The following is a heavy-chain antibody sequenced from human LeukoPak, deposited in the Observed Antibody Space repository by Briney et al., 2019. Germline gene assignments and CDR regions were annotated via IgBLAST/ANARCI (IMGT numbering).Heavy chain of an antibody. CDR1: GGTFSSHA. J-gene: IGHJ1*01. D-gene: IGHD4-17*01. Sequence: SVKVSCKASGGTFSSHAISWVRQAPGQGLEWMGRIIPILGIANYAQKFQGRVTITADKSTSTAYMELSSLRSEDTAAYYCAREGYGDPAVYFQHWGQGTLVTVSS. CDR2: IIPILGIA. CDR3: AREGYGDPAVYFQH. V-gene: IGHV1-69*04.